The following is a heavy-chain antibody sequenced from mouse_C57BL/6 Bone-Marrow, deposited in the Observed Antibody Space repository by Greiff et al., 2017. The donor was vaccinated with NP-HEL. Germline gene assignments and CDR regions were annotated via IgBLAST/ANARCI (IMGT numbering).Heavy chain of an antibody. V-gene: IGHV2-2*01. CDR3: ARDGGNPYFNY. J-gene: IGHJ2*01. CDR1: GFSLTSYG. Sequence: QVQLKESGPGLVQPSQSLSITCTVSGFSLTSYGVHWVRQSPGKGLEWLGVIWSGGSTDYNAAFISRPRISTDNSKSQFFFKMNSLQADDTAIYYCARDGGNPYFNYWGQGTTLTVSS. CDR2: IWSGGST. D-gene: IGHD1-1*02.